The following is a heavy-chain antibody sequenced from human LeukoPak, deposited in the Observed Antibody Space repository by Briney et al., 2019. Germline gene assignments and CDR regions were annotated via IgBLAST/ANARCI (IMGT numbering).Heavy chain of an antibody. CDR1: GFTFSSYE. D-gene: IGHD2-2*01. CDR2: ISRSGGTI. V-gene: IGHV3-48*03. J-gene: IGHJ6*02. CDR3: ARDLSYCTITSCSYYYYGMDV. Sequence: GGSLRLSCSASGFTFSSYEMNWVRQAPGKGLEWVSYISRSGGTIYYADSVKGRFTISRDNIKNSLYLQMNSLRAEDTAVYYCARDLSYCTITSCSYYYYGMDVWGQGTTVTVSS.